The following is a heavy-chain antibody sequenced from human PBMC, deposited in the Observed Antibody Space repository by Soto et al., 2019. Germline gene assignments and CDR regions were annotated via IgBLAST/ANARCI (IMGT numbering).Heavy chain of an antibody. J-gene: IGHJ6*03. CDR2: INSDGSST. CDR1: GFTFSSYW. Sequence: GGSLRLSCAASGFTFSSYWMHGVRQAPGKGLVWVSRINSDGSSTSYADSVKGRFTISRDNAKNTLYLQMNSLRAEDTAVYYCARDSRTSSSPRYYMDVWGKGTTVTVSS. CDR3: ARDSRTSSSPRYYMDV. D-gene: IGHD6-6*01. V-gene: IGHV3-74*01.